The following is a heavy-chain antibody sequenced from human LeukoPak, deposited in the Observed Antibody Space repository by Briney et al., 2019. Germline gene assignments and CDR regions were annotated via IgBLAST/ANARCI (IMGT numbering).Heavy chain of an antibody. V-gene: IGHV1-18*01. CDR3: ARDRERYFGWLSDDY. CDR2: ISAYNGNT. D-gene: IGHD3-9*01. J-gene: IGHJ4*02. CDR1: GYTFTSYG. Sequence: ASVKVSCKASGYTFTSYGISWVRQAPGQGLEWMGWISAYNGNTNYAQKLQGRVTMTTDTSTSTAYMELRSLRSDDTAVYYCARDRERYFGWLSDDYWGQGTLVTVSS.